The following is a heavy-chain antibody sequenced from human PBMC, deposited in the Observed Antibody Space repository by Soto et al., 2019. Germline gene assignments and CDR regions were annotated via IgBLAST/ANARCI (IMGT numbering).Heavy chain of an antibody. CDR3: ARDVRIEYSSSYGMDV. CDR2: IIPIFGTA. D-gene: IGHD6-6*01. J-gene: IGHJ6*02. Sequence: QVQLVQSGAEVKKPGSSVKVSCKASGGTFSSYPISWVRQAPGQGLEWMGGIIPIFGTANYAQKFQGRVTITADESTSTAYMELSSLRSEDTAVYYCARDVRIEYSSSYGMDVWGQGTTVTVSS. V-gene: IGHV1-69*01. CDR1: GGTFSSYP.